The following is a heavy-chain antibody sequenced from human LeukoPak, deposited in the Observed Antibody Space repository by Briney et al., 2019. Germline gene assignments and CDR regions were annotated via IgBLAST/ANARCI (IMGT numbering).Heavy chain of an antibody. CDR1: GGSFSGYY. CDR2: INHSGST. Sequence: PSETLSLTCAVYGGSFSGYYWSWIRQPPGKGLEWIGEINHSGSTNYNPSLKSRVTISVDTSKNQFTLKLSSVTAADTAVYYCARYGDYEDPHYFDYWGQGTLVTVSS. D-gene: IGHD4-17*01. CDR3: ARYGDYEDPHYFDY. V-gene: IGHV4-34*01. J-gene: IGHJ4*02.